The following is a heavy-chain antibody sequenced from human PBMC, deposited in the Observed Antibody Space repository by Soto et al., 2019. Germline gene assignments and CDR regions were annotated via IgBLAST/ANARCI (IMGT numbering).Heavy chain of an antibody. Sequence: SETLSLTCAVYGGTFSGYYWSWICQPPGKGLEWIGEINHSGSTNYNPSLKSRVAISVDTSKNQFSLKLSSVTAADTAVYYCARATLYYGSGMGPFDYWGQGTLVTVSS. CDR3: ARATLYYGSGMGPFDY. D-gene: IGHD3-10*01. J-gene: IGHJ4*02. CDR2: INHSGST. V-gene: IGHV4-34*01. CDR1: GGTFSGYY.